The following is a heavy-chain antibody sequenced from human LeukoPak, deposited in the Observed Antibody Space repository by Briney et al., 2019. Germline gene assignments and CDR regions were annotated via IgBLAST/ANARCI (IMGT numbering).Heavy chain of an antibody. CDR2: ISPSSDGT. CDR3: ARGGYHLLWGDY. V-gene: IGHV1-2*02. CDR1: GYTFTGYY. D-gene: IGHD2-2*01. J-gene: IGHJ4*02. Sequence: ASVKVSCKASGYTFTGYYVHWVRRAPGQGLEWMGWISPSSDGTNYAQKFQGRVTMTRDTSISTAYMELGRLTSDDTAMYYCARGGYHLLWGDYWGQGTLVTVSS.